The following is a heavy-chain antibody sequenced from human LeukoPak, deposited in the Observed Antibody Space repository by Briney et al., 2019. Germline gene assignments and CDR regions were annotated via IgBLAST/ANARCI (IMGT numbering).Heavy chain of an antibody. J-gene: IGHJ4*02. D-gene: IGHD1-26*01. CDR3: ARVYSGSYYYFDY. CDR2: IYSGGST. V-gene: IGHV3-66*01. CDR1: GFTFSDYY. Sequence: PGGSLRLSCAASGFTFSDYYMSWIRQAPGKGLEWVSVIYSGGSTYYADSVKGKFTISRDNSKNTLYLQMNSLRAEDTAVYYCARVYSGSYYYFDYWGQGTLVTVSS.